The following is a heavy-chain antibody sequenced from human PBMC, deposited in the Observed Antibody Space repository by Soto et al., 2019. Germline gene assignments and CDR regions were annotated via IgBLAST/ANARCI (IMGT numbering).Heavy chain of an antibody. V-gene: IGHV3-23*01. CDR3: AKDATYYDILTGYPESPYYYYYGMDV. D-gene: IGHD3-9*01. J-gene: IGHJ6*02. CDR2: ISGSGGST. Sequence: EVQLLESGGGLVQPGGSLRLSCAASGFTFSSYAMSWVRQAPGKGLEWVSAISGSGGSTYYADSVKGRFTISRDNSKNTLYLQMNSLRDEATAVYYCAKDATYYDILTGYPESPYYYYYGMDVWGQGTTVTVSS. CDR1: GFTFSSYA.